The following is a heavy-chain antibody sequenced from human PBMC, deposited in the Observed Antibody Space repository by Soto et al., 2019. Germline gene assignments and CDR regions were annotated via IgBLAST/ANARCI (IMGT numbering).Heavy chain of an antibody. J-gene: IGHJ4*02. D-gene: IGHD2-15*01. CDR1: GYTFTGYY. V-gene: IGHV1-2*04. Sequence: GASVKVSCKASGYTFTGYYMHWVRQAPGQGLEWMGWINPNSGGTNYAQKFQGWATMTRDTSISTAYMELSRLRSDDTAVYYCAREDRYCSGGSCPKYYFGYWGQGTLVTVSS. CDR2: INPNSGGT. CDR3: AREDRYCSGGSCPKYYFGY.